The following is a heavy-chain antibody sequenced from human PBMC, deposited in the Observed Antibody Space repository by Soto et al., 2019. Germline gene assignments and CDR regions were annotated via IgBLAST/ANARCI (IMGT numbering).Heavy chain of an antibody. J-gene: IGHJ4*02. CDR3: ARYGHYDFWSGYSN. CDR2: IIPIFGTA. Sequence: ASVKVSCKASGGTFSSYAISWVRQAPGQGLEWMGGIIPIFGTANYAQKFQGRVTITADESTSTAYMELSSLRSEDTAVYYCARYGHYDFWSGYSNWGQGTLVTVSS. V-gene: IGHV1-69*13. D-gene: IGHD3-3*01. CDR1: GGTFSSYA.